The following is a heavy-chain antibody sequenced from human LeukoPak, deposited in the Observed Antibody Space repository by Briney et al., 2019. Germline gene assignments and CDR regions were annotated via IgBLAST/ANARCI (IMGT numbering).Heavy chain of an antibody. CDR1: GYTFTGYY. CDR2: INPNSGGT. V-gene: IGHV1-2*02. J-gene: IGHJ6*03. D-gene: IGHD3-22*01. CDR3: ARGPGGRSGYHPLEDYYYYFYMDV. Sequence: ASVKASCKASGYTFTGYYMHWVRQAPGQGLEWMGWINPNSGGTNYAQKLQGRVTMTTDTSTSTAYMELRSLRSDDTAVYYCARGPGGRSGYHPLEDYYYYFYMDVWGKGTTVTVSS.